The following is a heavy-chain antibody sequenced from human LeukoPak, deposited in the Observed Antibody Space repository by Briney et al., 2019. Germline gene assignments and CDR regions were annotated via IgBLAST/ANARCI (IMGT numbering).Heavy chain of an antibody. CDR2: IYYSGST. CDR3: ATGIAVAAIAY. CDR1: GGSISSSSYY. Sequence: SETLSLTCTVSGGSISSSSYYWGWIRQPPGKGLEWIGSIYYSGSTYYNPSLKSRVTISVDTSKNQFSLKLSSETAADTAVYYCATGIAVAAIAYWGQGTLVTVPP. V-gene: IGHV4-39*07. J-gene: IGHJ4*02. D-gene: IGHD6-19*01.